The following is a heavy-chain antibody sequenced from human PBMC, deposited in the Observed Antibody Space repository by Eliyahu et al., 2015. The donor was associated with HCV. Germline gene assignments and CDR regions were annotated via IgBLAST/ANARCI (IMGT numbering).Heavy chain of an antibody. CDR3: ARGRRDGYGFDY. V-gene: IGHV1-8*01. CDR1: D. CDR2: MNPVSGNT. J-gene: IGHJ4*02. Sequence: DINWVRQATGQGPEWLGWMNPVSGNTGYAQKFQGRVALTRDFSISTAYLDLSSLTSDDTAIYYCARGRRDGYGFDYWGQGTLVIVSS. D-gene: IGHD5-24*01.